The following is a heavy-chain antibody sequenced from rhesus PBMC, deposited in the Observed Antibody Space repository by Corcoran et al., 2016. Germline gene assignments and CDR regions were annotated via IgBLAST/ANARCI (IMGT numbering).Heavy chain of an antibody. CDR3: ARVLIAAAGRTIFDY. D-gene: IGHD6S26*01. V-gene: IGHV4-122*02. CDR1: GGSISSGYYY. CDR2: ITYSGST. J-gene: IGHJ4*01. Sequence: QVQLQESGPGLVKPSETLSLTCAVSGGSISSGYYYWIWIRHPPGKGLEWIGYITYSGSTSYNPALKSRVTISRDTSKNQFALKLSSVTAADTAVYYCARVLIAAAGRTIFDYLGQGVLVTVSS.